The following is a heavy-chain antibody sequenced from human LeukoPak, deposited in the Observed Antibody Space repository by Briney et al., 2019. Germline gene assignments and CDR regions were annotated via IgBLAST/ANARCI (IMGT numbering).Heavy chain of an antibody. D-gene: IGHD3-10*01. CDR3: ARGGARGSSAFDI. Sequence: SWETLSLTCTVSGDSISAFYWSWIRQPPGKGLEWIGYIYYSGSTNYNPSLKSRVTILIETSKNQFSLKLRSVTAADTAVYYCARGGARGSSAFDIWGQGTMATVSS. V-gene: IGHV4-59*01. J-gene: IGHJ3*02. CDR1: GDSISAFY. CDR2: IYYSGST.